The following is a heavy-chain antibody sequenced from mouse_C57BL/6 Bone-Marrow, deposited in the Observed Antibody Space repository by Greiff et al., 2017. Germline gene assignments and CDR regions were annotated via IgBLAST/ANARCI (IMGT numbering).Heavy chain of an antibody. CDR1: GYTFTSYW. Sequence: QVQLQQSGAELVKPGASVKMSCKASGYTFTSYWINWVKQRPGQGLEWIGEIYPGSGSTNYNEKFKSKATLTADKSSSTAYMQLSSLTSEYSAVYDCASGYYALFAYWGQGTLVTVSA. D-gene: IGHD1-1*01. CDR3: ASGYYALFAY. V-gene: IGHV1-55*01. CDR2: IYPGSGST. J-gene: IGHJ3*01.